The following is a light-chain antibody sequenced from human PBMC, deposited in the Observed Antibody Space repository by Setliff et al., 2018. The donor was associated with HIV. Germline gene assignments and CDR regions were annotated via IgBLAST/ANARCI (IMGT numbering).Light chain of an antibody. V-gene: IGLV2-23*02. CDR1: SSDIGAYNY. J-gene: IGLJ1*01. CDR2: EVR. Sequence: LTQPASVSGSPGQSITISCTGTSSDIGAYNYVSWYQQHPGKAPKVMIYEVRKRPSGVSNRFSGSKSGNTASLTISGLQAEDEAAYYCSSYVNINTLVFGTGTKVTVL. CDR3: SSYVNINTLV.